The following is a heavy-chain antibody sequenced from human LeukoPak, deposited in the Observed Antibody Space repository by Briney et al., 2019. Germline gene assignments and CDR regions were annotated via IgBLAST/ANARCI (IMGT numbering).Heavy chain of an antibody. D-gene: IGHD3-22*01. V-gene: IGHV1-2*04. J-gene: IGHJ3*02. CDR2: INPNSGGT. CDR3: ARGGVKPTMIVVVIQDLLDAFDI. Sequence: ASVKVSCKASGYTFTGYYMHWVRQAPGQGLEWMGWINPNSGGTNYAQKFQGWVTMTRDTSISTAYMELSRLRSDDTAVYYCARGGVKPTMIVVVIQDLLDAFDIWGQGTMVTVSS. CDR1: GYTFTGYY.